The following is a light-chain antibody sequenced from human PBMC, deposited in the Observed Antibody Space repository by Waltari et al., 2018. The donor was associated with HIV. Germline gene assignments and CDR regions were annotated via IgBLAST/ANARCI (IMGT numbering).Light chain of an antibody. CDR2: EVS. Sequence: QSALTQPASVSGSPGQSITISCTGTTSDVGAYNYVSWYQHHPGKAPKLIIYEVSNRPSDISSRFSASKSGNTASLTISGLQAEDEADYYCNSYTSMSHLVFGGGTKLTV. CDR3: NSYTSMSHLV. CDR1: TSDVGAYNY. J-gene: IGLJ3*02. V-gene: IGLV2-14*01.